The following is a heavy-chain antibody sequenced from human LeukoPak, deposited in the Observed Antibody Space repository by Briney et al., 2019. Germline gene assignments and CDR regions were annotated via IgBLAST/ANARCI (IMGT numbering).Heavy chain of an antibody. CDR3: ARHYIQPPHYFDY. J-gene: IGHJ4*02. D-gene: IGHD2-2*01. CDR2: IYYTGST. V-gene: IGHV4-59*08. CDR1: GGSISSYY. Sequence: PSETLSLTCTVSGGSISSYYWSWIRQPPGKGLEWIAFIYYTGSTRYNPSLKSRVTVSVDTSKNQFSLKLSAVTAADTAVYYCARHYIQPPHYFDYWGQGTLLTVSS.